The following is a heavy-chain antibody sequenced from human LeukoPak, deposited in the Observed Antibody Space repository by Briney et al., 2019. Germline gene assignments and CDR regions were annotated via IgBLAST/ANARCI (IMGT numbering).Heavy chain of an antibody. J-gene: IGHJ5*02. Sequence: SVKVSCKASGGTFSSYAISWVRQAPGQGLEWMGGIIPIFGTANYAQKFQGRVTITADESTSTAYMELSSLRSEDTAVYYCARGRRFHSGFDPWGQGTLVTVSS. CDR2: IIPIFGTA. CDR3: ARGRRFHSGFDP. CDR1: GGTFSSYA. V-gene: IGHV1-69*13. D-gene: IGHD3-10*01.